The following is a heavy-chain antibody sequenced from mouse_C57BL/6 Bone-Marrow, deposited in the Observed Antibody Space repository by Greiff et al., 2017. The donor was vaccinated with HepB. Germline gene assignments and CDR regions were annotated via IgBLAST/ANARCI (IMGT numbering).Heavy chain of an antibody. CDR3: TFYGNYPYFDY. D-gene: IGHD2-1*01. J-gene: IGHJ2*01. V-gene: IGHV14-4*01. CDR1: GFNIKDDY. CDR2: IDPENGDT. Sequence: EVQLQQSGAELVRPGASVKLSCTASGFNIKDDYMHWVKQRPEKGLEWIGWIDPENGDTEYASKFQGKATITADTSSNTAYLQLSSLTSEDTAVYYCTFYGNYPYFDYWGQGTTLTVPS.